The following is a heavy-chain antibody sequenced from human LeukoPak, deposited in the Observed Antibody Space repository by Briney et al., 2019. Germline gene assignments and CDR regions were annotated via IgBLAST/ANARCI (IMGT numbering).Heavy chain of an antibody. V-gene: IGHV1-46*01. J-gene: IGHJ4*02. CDR2: INPSGGST. CDR1: GYTFTGYY. D-gene: IGHD4-17*01. Sequence: ASVKVSCKASGYTFTGYYMHWVRQAPGQGLEWMGIINPSGGSTSYAQKFQGRVTMTRDTSTSTVYMELSSLRSEDTAAYYCARVGAYLYGDPYYFDYWGQGTLVTVSS. CDR3: ARVGAYLYGDPYYFDY.